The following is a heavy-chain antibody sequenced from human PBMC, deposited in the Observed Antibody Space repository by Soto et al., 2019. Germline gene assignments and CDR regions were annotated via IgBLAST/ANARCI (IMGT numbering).Heavy chain of an antibody. CDR2: INAGNGNT. Sequence: GASVKVSCKASGYTFTNYVIHWVRQAPGQRLEWMGWINAGNGNTKYSQKFQGRVTFTRDTSTSTAYMDLSSLTSEDTAVYYCARRFEGAFDIWGQGTMVTVSS. CDR3: ARRFEGAFDI. J-gene: IGHJ3*02. CDR1: GYTFTNYV. V-gene: IGHV1-3*01. D-gene: IGHD3-10*01.